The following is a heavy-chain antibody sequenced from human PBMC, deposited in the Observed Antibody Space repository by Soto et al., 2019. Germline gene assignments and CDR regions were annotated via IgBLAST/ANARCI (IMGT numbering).Heavy chain of an antibody. J-gene: IGHJ5*02. Sequence: SETLSLTCAVSGCSIISGGYSWSWIRKPPGKGLEWIGYIYHSGSTYYNPSLKSRVTISVDRSKNQFSLKLSSVTAADTAVYYCARGFLRDSSGYSGNWFDPWGQGTLVTVSS. CDR1: GCSIISGGYS. V-gene: IGHV4-30-2*01. CDR3: ARGFLRDSSGYSGNWFDP. CDR2: IYHSGST. D-gene: IGHD3-22*01.